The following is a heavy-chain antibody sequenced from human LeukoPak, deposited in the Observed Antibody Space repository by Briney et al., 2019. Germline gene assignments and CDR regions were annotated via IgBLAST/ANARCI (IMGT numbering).Heavy chain of an antibody. CDR1: GFTFSSYA. CDR2: ISYDGSNK. D-gene: IGHD3-10*01. J-gene: IGHJ6*03. V-gene: IGHV3-30-3*01. CDR3: ARDGSGTYSYYMDV. Sequence: GGSLRLSCAASGFTFSSYAMHWVRQAPGKGLEWVAVISYDGSNKYYADSVQGRFTFSRDNSENTLYLQMNSLRPEDTAIYYCARDGSGTYSYYMDVWGKGTTVTVSS.